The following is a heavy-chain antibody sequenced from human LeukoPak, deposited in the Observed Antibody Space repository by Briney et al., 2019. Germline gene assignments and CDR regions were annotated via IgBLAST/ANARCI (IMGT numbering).Heavy chain of an antibody. Sequence: QTGGSLRLSCATSGFTFSDYYMSWIRQAPGKGLEWVGRIRNKANSYTTEYAESVRGRFTISRDDSKNSLYLQMNSLKTEDTAVYYCVRVGLANCGGDCSSWGQGTLATVSS. CDR1: GFTFSDYY. CDR3: VRVGLANCGGDCSS. J-gene: IGHJ4*02. CDR2: IRNKANSYTT. D-gene: IGHD2-21*02. V-gene: IGHV3-72*01.